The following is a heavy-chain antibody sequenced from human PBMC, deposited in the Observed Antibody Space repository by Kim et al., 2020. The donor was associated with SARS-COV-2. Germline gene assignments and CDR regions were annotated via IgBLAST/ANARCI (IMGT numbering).Heavy chain of an antibody. CDR2: ISYDGSNK. D-gene: IGHD2-2*01. J-gene: IGHJ6*02. Sequence: GGSLRLSCVASGFTFSSYGMHWVRQAPGKGLEWEAVISYDGSNKYYADSVKGRFTISRDNSKNTLYLQMNSLRAEDTAVYYCAKVPAADPSDGMDVWGQG. V-gene: IGHV3-30*18. CDR1: GFTFSSYG. CDR3: AKVPAADPSDGMDV.